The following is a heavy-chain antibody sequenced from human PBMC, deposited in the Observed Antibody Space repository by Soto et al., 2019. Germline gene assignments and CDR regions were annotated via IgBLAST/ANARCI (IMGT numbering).Heavy chain of an antibody. V-gene: IGHV3-21*01. J-gene: IGHJ5*02. D-gene: IGHD2-2*02. CDR3: ARQPLEYLVSWFDH. CDR2: ISSSSSYI. Sequence: XGSLRLSCAAAGFTFSSYSMNWVRQAPGKGLDWVSSISSSSSYIYYADSVKGRFTISRDNAKNALYLQMNSLRAEDTAVYYCARQPLEYLVSWFDHWGQGPLVTVSS. CDR1: GFTFSSYS.